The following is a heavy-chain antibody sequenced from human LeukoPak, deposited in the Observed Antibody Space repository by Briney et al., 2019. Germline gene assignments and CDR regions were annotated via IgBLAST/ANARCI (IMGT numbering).Heavy chain of an antibody. D-gene: IGHD3-9*01. CDR3: AKLSGDIPPS. Sequence: GGSLRLSCAASGFTFSSYAMSWVRQAPGKGLEWVSSISGSGDKIYQADSMKGRFTISRDNSKDTVFLQLSSLRADDTAVYFCAKLSGDIPPSWGQGTLVTVSS. CDR2: ISGSGDKI. CDR1: GFTFSSYA. J-gene: IGHJ5*02. V-gene: IGHV3-23*01.